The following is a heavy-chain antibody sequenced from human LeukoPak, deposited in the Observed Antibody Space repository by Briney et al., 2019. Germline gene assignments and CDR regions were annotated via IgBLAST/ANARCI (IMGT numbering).Heavy chain of an antibody. Sequence: SETLSFTCTVSGGSISSYYWSWIRQPAGKGLEWIGRIYTSGSTNYNPSLKSRVTMSVDTSKNQFSLKLSSVTAADTAVYYCARDSGSGSYYKGGYYYGMDVWGQGTTVTVSS. CDR3: ARDSGSGSYYKGGYYYGMDV. J-gene: IGHJ6*02. D-gene: IGHD3-10*01. CDR1: GGSISSYY. V-gene: IGHV4-4*07. CDR2: IYTSGST.